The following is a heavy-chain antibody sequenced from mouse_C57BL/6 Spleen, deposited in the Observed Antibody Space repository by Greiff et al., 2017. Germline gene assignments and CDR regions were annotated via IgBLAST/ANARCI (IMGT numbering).Heavy chain of an antibody. CDR3: ARWGGYLGYFDV. Sequence: QVQLQQPGAELVKPGASVKMSCKASGYTFTSYWITWVKQRPGQGLEWIGDIYPGSGSTNYNEKFKSKATLTVDTSSSTAYMQLSSLTSEDSAVYYCARWGGYLGYFDVWGTGTTVTVSS. CDR2: IYPGSGST. CDR1: GYTFTSYW. J-gene: IGHJ1*03. V-gene: IGHV1-55*01. D-gene: IGHD2-3*01.